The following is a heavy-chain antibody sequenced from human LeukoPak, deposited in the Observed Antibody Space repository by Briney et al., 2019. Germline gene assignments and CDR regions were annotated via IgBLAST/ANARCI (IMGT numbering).Heavy chain of an antibody. CDR3: ARWGNDYSQFDS. CDR1: GFTFNNYA. Sequence: GGSLRLSCAASGFTFNNYAMTWVRQALGKGLEWVSVVSGSGDNTNYADSAKGRFTISRDNSKNTLFLQMNSLRTEDTAVYFCARWGNDYSQFDSWGQGTLVTVS. CDR2: VSGSGDNT. J-gene: IGHJ4*02. D-gene: IGHD4-11*01. V-gene: IGHV3-23*01.